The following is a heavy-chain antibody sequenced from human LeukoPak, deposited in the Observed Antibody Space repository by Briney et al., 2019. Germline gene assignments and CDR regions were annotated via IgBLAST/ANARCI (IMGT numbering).Heavy chain of an antibody. D-gene: IGHD2-2*01. Sequence: SETLSLTCTVSGGSISSYYWSWIRRPPGKGLEWIGYIYYSGSTNYNPSLKSRVTISVDTSKNQFSLKLSSVTAADTAVYYCARHSVVPAAIWFDPWGQGTLVTVSS. J-gene: IGHJ5*02. CDR2: IYYSGST. V-gene: IGHV4-59*08. CDR1: GGSISSYY. CDR3: ARHSVVPAAIWFDP.